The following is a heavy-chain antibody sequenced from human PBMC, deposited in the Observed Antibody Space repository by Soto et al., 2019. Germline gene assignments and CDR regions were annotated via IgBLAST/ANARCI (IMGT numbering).Heavy chain of an antibody. J-gene: IGHJ5*02. D-gene: IGHD3-10*01. CDR1: GGSISSYY. Sequence: SETLSLTCTVSGGSISSYYWSWIRQPPGKGLEWIGYIYYSGSTNYNPSLKSRVTISVDTSKNQFSLKLSSVTAADTAVYYCARVPSITMVRGVTPNWFDPWGQGTLVTVSS. CDR2: IYYSGST. V-gene: IGHV4-59*01. CDR3: ARVPSITMVRGVTPNWFDP.